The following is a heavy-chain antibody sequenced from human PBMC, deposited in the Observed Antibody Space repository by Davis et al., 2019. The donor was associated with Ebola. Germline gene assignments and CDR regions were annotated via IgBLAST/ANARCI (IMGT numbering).Heavy chain of an antibody. D-gene: IGHD2-8*01. V-gene: IGHV4-59*08. Sequence: SETLSLTCSVSGGPITPYHWSWIRQAPGKGLEWIGYISYRGSTEYNPSLKTRVTISLDMSKSQFSLRLGSMTATDTAFYYCARTPGFCTNGICYDAFDMWGQGTLVTVSS. CDR2: ISYRGST. CDR1: GGPITPYH. CDR3: ARTPGFCTNGICYDAFDM. J-gene: IGHJ3*02.